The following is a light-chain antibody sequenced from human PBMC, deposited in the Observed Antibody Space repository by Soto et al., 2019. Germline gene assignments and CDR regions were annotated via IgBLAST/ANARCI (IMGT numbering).Light chain of an antibody. V-gene: IGKV3-11*01. J-gene: IGKJ1*01. CDR3: QQRRDWPWT. CDR2: DAS. CDR1: SSVSSY. Sequence: EIVLTQSPGTLSLFPGERATLSCRASSSVSSYLAWYQQKPGQAPRLLIYDASNRATGIPARFSGSGSGTDFTLIISSLQPEDFAFYYCQQRRDWPWTFGQGTRVELE.